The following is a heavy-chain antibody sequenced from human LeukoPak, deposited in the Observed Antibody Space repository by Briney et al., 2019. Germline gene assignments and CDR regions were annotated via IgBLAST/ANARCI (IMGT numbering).Heavy chain of an antibody. CDR3: ARVGDLAMALDY. V-gene: IGHV3-21*01. CDR1: GFTFSSYS. D-gene: IGHD5-18*01. J-gene: IGHJ4*02. CDR2: ISSSSSYI. Sequence: GGSLKLSCEASGFTFSSYSMNWVRQAPGKGLEWVSSISSSSSYIYYADSVKGRFTISRDNAKNSLYLQMNSLRAEDTAVYYCARVGDLAMALDYWGQGTLVTVSS.